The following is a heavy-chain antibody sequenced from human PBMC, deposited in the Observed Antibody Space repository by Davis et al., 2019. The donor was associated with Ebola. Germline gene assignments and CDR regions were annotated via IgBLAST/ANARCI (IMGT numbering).Heavy chain of an antibody. D-gene: IGHD3-10*01. J-gene: IGHJ5*02. CDR1: GGSISSSNW. CDR2: IYHSGST. CDR3: ARILGVRGVISWANWFDP. Sequence: SETLSLTCAVSGGSISSSNWWSWVRQPPGKGLEWIGEIYHSGSTNYNPSLKSRVTISVDTSKNQFSLKLSSVTAADTAVYYCARILGVRGVISWANWFDPWGQGTLVTASS. V-gene: IGHV4-4*02.